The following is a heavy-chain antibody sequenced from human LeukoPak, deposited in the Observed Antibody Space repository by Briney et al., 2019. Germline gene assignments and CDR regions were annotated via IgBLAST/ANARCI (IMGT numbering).Heavy chain of an antibody. Sequence: PGGPLSFSGAASGFTSGSSWLHWVGKAPGKGLVWVSRINSDGTTTTYADSVKGRFTISRDNAKNTLYLQMNSLRAEDSAVYYCARSCSAGSCLPAWGQGTLVIVSS. J-gene: IGHJ5*02. D-gene: IGHD2-15*01. CDR3: ARSCSAGSCLPA. CDR1: GFTSGSSW. CDR2: INSDGTTT. V-gene: IGHV3-74*01.